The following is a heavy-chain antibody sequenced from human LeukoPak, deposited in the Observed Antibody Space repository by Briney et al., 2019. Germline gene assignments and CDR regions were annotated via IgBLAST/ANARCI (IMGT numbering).Heavy chain of an antibody. J-gene: IGHJ4*02. V-gene: IGHV4-61*02. Sequence: SETLSLTCTVSGDSISSGSYYWSWIRQPAGKGLEWIGRIYGSGRTNYNLSLKSRVTISVDTSKNQFSLKLSSVTAADTAVFYCAREDILTGYLFPGRFDYWGQGTLVTVSS. CDR3: AREDILTGYLFPGRFDY. D-gene: IGHD3-9*01. CDR2: IYGSGRT. CDR1: GDSISSGSYY.